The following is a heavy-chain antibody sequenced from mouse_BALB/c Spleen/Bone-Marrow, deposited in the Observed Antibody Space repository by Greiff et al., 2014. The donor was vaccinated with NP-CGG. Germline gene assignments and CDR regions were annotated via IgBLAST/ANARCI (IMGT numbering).Heavy chain of an antibody. CDR1: GFSLTDYG. Sequence: VMLVESGPGLVAPSQSLSITCTVSGFSLTDYGVSWIRQPPGKGLEWLGVIWGGGITYYNSALKSRLSISKDNSKSQVFLKMNSLQTDDTAVYYCAKLNWDEGDYWGQGTTLTVSS. V-gene: IGHV2-6-5*01. CDR2: IWGGGIT. CDR3: AKLNWDEGDY. D-gene: IGHD4-1*01. J-gene: IGHJ2*01.